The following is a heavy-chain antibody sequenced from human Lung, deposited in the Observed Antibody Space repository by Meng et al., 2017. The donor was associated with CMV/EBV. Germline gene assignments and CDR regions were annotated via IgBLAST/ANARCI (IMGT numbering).Heavy chain of an antibody. V-gene: IGHV3-53*01. CDR3: ARGYSGTPS. CDR2: IYSGGLT. J-gene: IGHJ4*02. D-gene: IGHD1-26*01. CDR1: GFPITSDY. Sequence: GESLKISCEGSGFPITSDYMTWVRPGPGKGLEWVSGIYSGGLTYYADSVKGRFTMSRDNSKNTLYLQMNSLRAEETAMYYCARGYSGTPSWGQGTLVTVSS.